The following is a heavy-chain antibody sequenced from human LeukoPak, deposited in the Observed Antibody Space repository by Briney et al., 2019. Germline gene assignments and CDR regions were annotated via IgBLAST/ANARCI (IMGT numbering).Heavy chain of an antibody. D-gene: IGHD6-13*01. Sequence: ASVKVSCKASGYTFTANYIHWVRQAPGQGLEWMGLINPNGGGTNYAQKFQGWVTMTRDTSISTLYMELSRLKSDDTAVYYCARGFGSSWFDYWGQGTLVTVSS. CDR3: ARGFGSSWFDY. J-gene: IGHJ4*02. CDR2: INPNGGGT. CDR1: GYTFTANY. V-gene: IGHV1-2*04.